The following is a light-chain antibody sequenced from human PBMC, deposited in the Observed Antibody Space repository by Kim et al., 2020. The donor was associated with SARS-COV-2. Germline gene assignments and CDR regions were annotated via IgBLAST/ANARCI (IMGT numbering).Light chain of an antibody. Sequence: DIVLTQSPGTLSLSPGERATLSCRASQSVSSSYLAWYRQKPGQAPRLLIYSASTRATGIPDRFSGSGSGTDFTLTISRLEPEDFAVYYCQQYGSSPRSFGQGTKVDIK. V-gene: IGKV3-20*01. CDR2: SAS. CDR3: QQYGSSPRS. J-gene: IGKJ1*01. CDR1: QSVSSSY.